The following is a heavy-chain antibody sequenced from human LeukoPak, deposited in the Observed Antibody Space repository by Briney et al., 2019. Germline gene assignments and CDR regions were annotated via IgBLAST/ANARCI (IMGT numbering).Heavy chain of an antibody. V-gene: IGHV5-51*01. Sequence: GESLKISCEGSGYSFTSYWIAWVRQMSGKGLEWMGIIYPGGSDTRYSPSFQGQVTISVDKSTSTAYLQWSSLKASDTAMYYCARLGCTSAACYRPPQYYYYYMDVWGKGTTVTVSS. CDR1: GYSFTSYW. J-gene: IGHJ6*03. CDR3: ARLGCTSAACYRPPQYYYYYMDV. CDR2: IYPGGSDT. D-gene: IGHD2-2*01.